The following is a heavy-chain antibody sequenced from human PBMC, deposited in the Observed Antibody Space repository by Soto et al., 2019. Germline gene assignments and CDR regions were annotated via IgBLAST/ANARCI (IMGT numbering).Heavy chain of an antibody. V-gene: IGHV4-39*07. D-gene: IGHD4-17*01. CDR2: INHDGST. CDR1: GGSISSSSYY. CDR3: LRENGDYLPPSL. J-gene: IGHJ4*02. Sequence: PSETLSLTCTVSGGSISSSSYYWGWIRQSPGKGLEWIGQINHDGSTSYSPSLKSRVTVSLDTSKNQLSLKLSSVTAADTAVYYCLRENGDYLPPSLWGQGTLVTVSS.